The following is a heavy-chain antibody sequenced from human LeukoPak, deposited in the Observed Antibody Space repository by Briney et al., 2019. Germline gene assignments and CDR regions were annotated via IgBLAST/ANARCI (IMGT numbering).Heavy chain of an antibody. CDR1: GFTFSDYY. V-gene: IGHV3-11*01. CDR3: VRLGSGANGVDY. D-gene: IGHD3-10*01. J-gene: IGHJ4*02. CDR2: ISGGNTI. Sequence: PGGSLRLSCVASGFTFSDYYMSWIRQAPGKGLEWVSYISGGNTIYYADSVKGRFTISRDNAKKSLYLQMNSLRAEDTAVYYCVRLGSGANGVDYWGQGTLVTVSS.